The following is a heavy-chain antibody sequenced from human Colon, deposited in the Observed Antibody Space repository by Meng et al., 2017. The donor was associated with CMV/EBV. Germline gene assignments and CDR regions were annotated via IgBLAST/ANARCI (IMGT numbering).Heavy chain of an antibody. CDR1: GLTLSKNA. Sequence: GGSLRLSCAVSGLTLSKNAMDWVRHVPGKGLVWVSFIDVSGKIMTYADSVKGRFTISRDNAKNTLYLQMNNLRVEDTAVYYCARGVNYGFDIWGQGTMVTVSS. D-gene: IGHD1-7*01. CDR3: ARGVNYGFDI. V-gene: IGHV3-74*01. CDR2: IDVSGKIM. J-gene: IGHJ3*02.